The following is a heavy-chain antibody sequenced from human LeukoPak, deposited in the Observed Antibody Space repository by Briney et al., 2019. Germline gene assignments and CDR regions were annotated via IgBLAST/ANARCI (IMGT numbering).Heavy chain of an antibody. CDR1: GYSFTTYD. V-gene: IGHV1-18*01. CDR3: AASPDYYDSSGYSYYFDY. Sequence: GASVKVSCKASGYSFTTYDISWVRQAPGQGLEWMGWVSAYNGNTNYAQKLQGRVTMTTDTSTSTAYMELKSLRSDDTAVYYCAASPDYYDSSGYSYYFDYWGQGTLVTVSS. J-gene: IGHJ4*02. CDR2: VSAYNGNT. D-gene: IGHD3-22*01.